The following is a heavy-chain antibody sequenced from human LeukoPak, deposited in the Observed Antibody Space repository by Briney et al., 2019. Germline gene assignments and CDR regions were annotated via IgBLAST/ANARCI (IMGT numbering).Heavy chain of an antibody. D-gene: IGHD3-3*01. Sequence: GGSLRLSCAASGFTFRGYAMSWARQAPGKGLEWVSSISASGVSTYYADSVKGRFTISRDNSKNTLYLQMNSLRAEDTAVYYCAKTSRPPYNYDFWSGYYALFDYWGQGTLVTVSS. J-gene: IGHJ4*02. V-gene: IGHV3-23*01. CDR3: AKTSRPPYNYDFWSGYYALFDY. CDR1: GFTFRGYA. CDR2: ISASGVST.